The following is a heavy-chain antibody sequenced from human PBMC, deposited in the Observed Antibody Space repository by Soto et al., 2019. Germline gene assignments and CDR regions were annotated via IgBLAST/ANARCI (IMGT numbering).Heavy chain of an antibody. CDR2: INTNTGNP. D-gene: IGHD7-27*01. CDR3: ARDQETGEKGAFDI. CDR1: GYTFTSYA. Sequence: ASVKVSCKASGYTFTSYAMNWVRQAPGQGLEWMGWINTNTGNPTYAQGFTGRFVFSLDTSVSTAYLQISSLKAEDTAVYYCARDQETGEKGAFDIWGQGTMVTVSS. V-gene: IGHV7-4-1*02. J-gene: IGHJ3*02.